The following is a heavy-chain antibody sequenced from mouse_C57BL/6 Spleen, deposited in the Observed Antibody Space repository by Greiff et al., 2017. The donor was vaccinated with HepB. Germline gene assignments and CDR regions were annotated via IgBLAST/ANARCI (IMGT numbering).Heavy chain of an antibody. V-gene: IGHV1-50*01. CDR1: GYTFTSYW. CDR3: ARQGYYGSRTGLDV. CDR2: IDPSDSYT. D-gene: IGHD1-1*01. J-gene: IGHJ1*03. Sequence: QVQLQQPGAELVKPGASVKLSCKASGYTFTSYWMQWVKQRPGQGLEWIGEIDPSDSYTNYNQKFKGKATLTVDTSSSTAYMQLSSLTSEDSAVYYCARQGYYGSRTGLDVWGTGTTVTVSS.